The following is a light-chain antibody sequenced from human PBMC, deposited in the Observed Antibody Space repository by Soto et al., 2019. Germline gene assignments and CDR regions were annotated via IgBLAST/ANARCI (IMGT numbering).Light chain of an antibody. V-gene: IGKV1-39*01. J-gene: IGKJ3*01. Sequence: DIQMTQSPSSLSASVGDRVTITCRASQSISSYLNWYQQKPGKAPKLLIYAASSLQSGVPSRFSGSGSGTDFTLTISSLQPEDFATYYCHQSYSTPLFTFGPGPKVDIK. CDR2: AAS. CDR3: HQSYSTPLFT. CDR1: QSISSY.